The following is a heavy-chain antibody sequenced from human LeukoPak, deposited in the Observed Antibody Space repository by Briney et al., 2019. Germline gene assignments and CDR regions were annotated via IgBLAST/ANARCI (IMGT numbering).Heavy chain of an antibody. CDR1: GFTFSSYG. CDR3: AKGAWAADGPMGNNFAS. CDR2: IRYDESDK. V-gene: IGHV3-30*02. J-gene: IGHJ4*02. Sequence: GGSLRLSCAASGFTFSSYGMHWVRQAPGKGLEWVAFIRYDESDKYYADSVKGRFTISRDNSKNTLTLHMNSLRIEDTSIYFCAKGAWAADGPMGNNFASWGQGTLVTVSS. D-gene: IGHD6-13*01.